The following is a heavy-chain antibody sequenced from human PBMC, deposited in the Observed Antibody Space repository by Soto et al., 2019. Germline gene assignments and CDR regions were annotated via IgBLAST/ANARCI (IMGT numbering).Heavy chain of an antibody. J-gene: IGHJ4*02. V-gene: IGHV3-33*01. D-gene: IGHD5-12*01. CDR1: GFTFSSYD. Sequence: PVGSLRLSCAASGFTFSSYDMHWVRQAPGEGLEWMAVIVNDGSSRYYADSVKGRFTISRDNSKNTLYLEMNSLGVDDTAMYYCARDDAYEANGLDYWGQGTLVTVSS. CDR2: IVNDGSSR. CDR3: ARDDAYEANGLDY.